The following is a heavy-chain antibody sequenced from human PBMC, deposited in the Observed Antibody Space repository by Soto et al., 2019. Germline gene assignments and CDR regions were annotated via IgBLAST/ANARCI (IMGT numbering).Heavy chain of an antibody. J-gene: IGHJ5*02. CDR3: ARKGSDCSGGSCYYWFDP. V-gene: IGHV4-59*12. Sequence: PSETLSLTCTVSGGSISSYYWSWIRQPPGKGLEWIGYIHYSGSTNYNPSLKSRVTISVDTSKNQFSLKLSSVTAADTAVYYCARKGSDCSGGSCYYWFDPWGQGTLVTVSS. CDR2: IHYSGST. CDR1: GGSISSYY. D-gene: IGHD2-15*01.